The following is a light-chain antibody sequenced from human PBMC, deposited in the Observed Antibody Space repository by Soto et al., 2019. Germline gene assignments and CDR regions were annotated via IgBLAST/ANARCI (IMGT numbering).Light chain of an antibody. CDR3: QQYGSSPIT. CDR1: QSVSSY. Sequence: EIVLTQSPGTLSLSPCEGATLSSSASQSVSSYLAWYQQKPGQAPRLLMYGASSRATGIPDRFSGSGSGTDFTLTISRLEPEDFAVYYCQQYGSSPITFGQGTRLENK. CDR2: GAS. V-gene: IGKV3-20*01. J-gene: IGKJ5*01.